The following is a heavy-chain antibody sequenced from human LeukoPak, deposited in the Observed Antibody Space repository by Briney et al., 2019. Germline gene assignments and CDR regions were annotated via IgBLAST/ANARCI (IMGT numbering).Heavy chain of an antibody. J-gene: IGHJ4*02. CDR2: IKPDGSEK. CDR1: GFTFSTYW. V-gene: IGHV3-7*01. Sequence: GGSLRLSCAASGFTFSTYWMGWVRQAPGKGLEWVAKIKPDGSEKDHVDSVKGRFTISRDNAKNSLYLQLNSLRAEDTAVYYCARSRFYFDYWGQGTLVTASS. CDR3: ARSRFYFDY.